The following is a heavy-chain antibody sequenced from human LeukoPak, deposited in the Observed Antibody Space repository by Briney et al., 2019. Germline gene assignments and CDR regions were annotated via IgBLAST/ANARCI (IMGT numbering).Heavy chain of an antibody. CDR1: GGSFGGYY. D-gene: IGHD6-25*01. V-gene: IGHV4-34*01. CDR3: ASWRQREDYFDY. J-gene: IGHJ4*02. Sequence: SETLSLTCAVYGGSFGGYYWSWIRQPPGKGLEWIGEINHSGSTNYNPSLKSRVTISVDTSKNQFSLKLSSVTAADTAVYYCASWRQREDYFDYWGQGTLVTVSS. CDR2: INHSGST.